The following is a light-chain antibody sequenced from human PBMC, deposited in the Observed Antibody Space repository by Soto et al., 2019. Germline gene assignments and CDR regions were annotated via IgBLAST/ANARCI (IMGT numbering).Light chain of an antibody. Sequence: QSALTQPPSASGSPGQSVTISCTGTSSDVGGYNYVSWYQQHPGKAPKLMIYEVSKRPSGVPDRFSGSKSGNTASLTVSGLQAEDEADYYCSSYASSNNLGVFGTGTKLTVL. J-gene: IGLJ1*01. CDR2: EVS. CDR1: SSDVGGYNY. V-gene: IGLV2-8*01. CDR3: SSYASSNNLGV.